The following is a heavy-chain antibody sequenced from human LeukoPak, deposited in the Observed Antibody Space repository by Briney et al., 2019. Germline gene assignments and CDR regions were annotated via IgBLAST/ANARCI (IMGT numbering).Heavy chain of an antibody. CDR2: ISGSGGST. D-gene: IGHD3-3*01. V-gene: IGHV3-23*01. CDR3: AKEPYDCPSRGTYFDY. Sequence: GGSLRLSCAASGFTFSSYAMSWVRQAPGKGLEWVSAISGSGGSTYYADSVKGRFTISRDNSKNTLYLQMNSLRAEDTAVYYCAKEPYDCPSRGTYFDYWGQGTLVTVSS. CDR1: GFTFSSYA. J-gene: IGHJ4*02.